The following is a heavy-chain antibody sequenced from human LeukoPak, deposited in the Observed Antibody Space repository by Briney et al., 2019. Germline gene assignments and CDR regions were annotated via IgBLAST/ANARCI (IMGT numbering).Heavy chain of an antibody. Sequence: GRSLRLSCAASGFTFSNYGMHWVRQAPGKGLERVAVIWHDGSNKYYADSVKGRFTISRDNSKNTLYLQMNSLRAEDTAVYYCARSGLYYDSSGYHFDYWGQGTLVTVSS. V-gene: IGHV3-33*01. J-gene: IGHJ4*02. D-gene: IGHD3-22*01. CDR2: IWHDGSNK. CDR3: ARSGLYYDSSGYHFDY. CDR1: GFTFSNYG.